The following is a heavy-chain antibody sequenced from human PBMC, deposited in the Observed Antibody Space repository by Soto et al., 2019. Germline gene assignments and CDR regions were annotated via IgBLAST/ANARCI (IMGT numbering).Heavy chain of an antibody. CDR3: AGERQDEPLLY. V-gene: IGHV1-18*01. CDR1: GYTFTNYG. CDR2: VSAYNRNT. J-gene: IGHJ4*02. Sequence: QVQLVQSGVEVKKPGASVKVSCQASGYTFTNYGITWLRQAPGQGLEWMGWVSAYNRNTNYAQRFQDRVTMTTDTSTRTSYMELRNLKSDDTAMYCCAGERQDEPLLYWGQGTLVTVSS.